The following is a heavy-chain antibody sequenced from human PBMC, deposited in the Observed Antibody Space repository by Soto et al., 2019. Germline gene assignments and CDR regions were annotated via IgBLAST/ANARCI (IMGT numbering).Heavy chain of an antibody. D-gene: IGHD2-15*01. CDR3: ASVETQRYYYGMDV. V-gene: IGHV1-69*12. Sequence: QLQLVQSGAEVKKPGSSLKVSCKASGSTFSSYAISWVRHAPGQGLEWMGGIIPIFRTADYAQKFQGRVTITADESTSTAYMELSSLRSEDTAVYYCASVETQRYYYGMDVWGQGTTVTVSS. J-gene: IGHJ6*02. CDR2: IIPIFRTA. CDR1: GSTFSSYA.